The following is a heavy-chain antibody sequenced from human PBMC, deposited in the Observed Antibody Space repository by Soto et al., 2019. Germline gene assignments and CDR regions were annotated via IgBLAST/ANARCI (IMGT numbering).Heavy chain of an antibody. J-gene: IGHJ4*02. D-gene: IGHD6-13*01. CDR2: IWYDGSNK. CDR1: GFTFSSYG. V-gene: IGHV3-33*01. CDR3: ERINPIAADGEFDY. Sequence: QVQLVESGGGVVQPGRSLRLSCAASGFTFSSYGMHWVRQAPGKGLEWVAVIWYDGSNKYYADSVKGRFTISRDNSKNTLYLHMNSLRAEDTAVYYCERINPIAADGEFDYWGQGTLVTVSS.